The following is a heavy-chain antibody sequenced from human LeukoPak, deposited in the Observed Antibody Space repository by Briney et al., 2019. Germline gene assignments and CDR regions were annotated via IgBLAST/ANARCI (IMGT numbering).Heavy chain of an antibody. CDR3: YVVLVAAGFDY. J-gene: IGHJ4*02. V-gene: IGHV1-46*01. CDR2: INPSGGST. Sequence: ASVKVSCKASGYTFTSYYMHWVRQAPGQGLEWMGIINPSGGSTSYAQKFQGRVTMTRDTSTSTVYMELSSLRSEDTAVYYCYVVLVAAGFDYWGQGTLVTVSS. CDR1: GYTFTSYY. D-gene: IGHD2-15*01.